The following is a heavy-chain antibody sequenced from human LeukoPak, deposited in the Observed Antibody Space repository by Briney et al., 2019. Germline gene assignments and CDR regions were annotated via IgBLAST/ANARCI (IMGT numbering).Heavy chain of an antibody. J-gene: IGHJ3*02. Sequence: GGSLRLSCAASGFTFSNYGMHWVRQAPGKGLEWVALISFDGSQKYYADSVKGRFTISRDDAKKTLYLQMNSLRAEDTAVYYCLTILETTIDAFDIWGQGAMVTVSS. CDR1: GFTFSNYG. CDR2: ISFDGSQK. D-gene: IGHD1-26*01. CDR3: LTILETTIDAFDI. V-gene: IGHV3-33*03.